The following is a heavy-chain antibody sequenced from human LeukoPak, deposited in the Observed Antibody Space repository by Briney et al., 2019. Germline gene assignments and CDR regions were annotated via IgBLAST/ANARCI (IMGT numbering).Heavy chain of an antibody. Sequence: ASVKVSCKASGYTFTGYYMHWVRQAPGQGLEWMGWINPNSGGTNYVQKLQGRVTMTTDTSTSTAYMELRSLRSDDTAVYYCARVGYDSSGHHRYAFDIWGQGTTVTVSS. J-gene: IGHJ3*02. CDR1: GYTFTGYY. D-gene: IGHD3-22*01. V-gene: IGHV1-2*02. CDR2: INPNSGGT. CDR3: ARVGYDSSGHHRYAFDI.